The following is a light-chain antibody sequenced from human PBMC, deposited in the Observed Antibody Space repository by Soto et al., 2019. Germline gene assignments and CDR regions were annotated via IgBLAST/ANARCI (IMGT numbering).Light chain of an antibody. CDR2: GAS. Sequence: EIVLTQSPGTLSLSPGERATLSCRASQSVSSSYLAWYQQKPGQAPRLLIYGASSRATGIPDRFSGSGSGIDFTLTISSLEAEDSAVYYCQQRSNWPSITFGQGTRLEIK. CDR3: QQRSNWPSIT. CDR1: QSVSSSY. V-gene: IGKV3D-20*02. J-gene: IGKJ5*01.